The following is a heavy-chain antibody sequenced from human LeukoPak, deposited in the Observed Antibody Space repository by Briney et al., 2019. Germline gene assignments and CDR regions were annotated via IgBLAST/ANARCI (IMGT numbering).Heavy chain of an antibody. Sequence: ASVKVSCKTSGYTFADYFIHWVRQAPGQGLEWMARINANSGGTEYQQKFQGRVTMTRDTSISTAYVEVNWLISDDTAIYYCARDVSSTPNWEFDYWGQGTLVTVSS. CDR3: ARDVSSTPNWEFDY. D-gene: IGHD1-26*01. J-gene: IGHJ4*02. V-gene: IGHV1-2*06. CDR2: INANSGGT. CDR1: GYTFADYF.